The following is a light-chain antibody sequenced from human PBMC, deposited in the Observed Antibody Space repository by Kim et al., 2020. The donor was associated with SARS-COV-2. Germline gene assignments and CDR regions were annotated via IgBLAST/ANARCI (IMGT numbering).Light chain of an antibody. CDR1: RSKIGSNT. Sequence: VHITVSGSRSKIGSNTVNWDPQVPRTAPQLLIYSNNQRPPGVPDRFSGSKAGTSASLAISGLQSEDEADYYCAAWDDSLNGYVFGTGTKVTVL. J-gene: IGLJ1*01. CDR2: SNN. CDR3: AAWDDSLNGYV. V-gene: IGLV1-44*01.